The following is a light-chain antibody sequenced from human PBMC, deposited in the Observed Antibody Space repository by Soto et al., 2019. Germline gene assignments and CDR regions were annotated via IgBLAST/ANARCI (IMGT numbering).Light chain of an antibody. CDR2: DAS. CDR1: QSLTNSF. CDR3: QQRSNWPGT. V-gene: IGKV3-11*01. Sequence: EFVLTQSPGTLSLSPGERATLSCRASQSLTNSFIAWYQQRPGQAPRLLIYDASNRATGIPARFSGSGSGTDFTLTISSLEPEDFAVYYCQQRSNWPGTFGQGTRLEIK. J-gene: IGKJ5*01.